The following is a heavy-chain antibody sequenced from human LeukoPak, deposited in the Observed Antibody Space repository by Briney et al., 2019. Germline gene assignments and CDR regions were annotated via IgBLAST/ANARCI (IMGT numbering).Heavy chain of an antibody. CDR3: ARGLYCSGGGCFYYYMDI. Sequence: SETLSLTCAVYGGSFSGYYWSWIRQPPGKGLEWIGEINHSGSTNYNPSLKSRVTISVDTSKNQFSLKLSSVTAADTAVYYCARGLYCSGGGCFYYYMDIWGKGTTVTVSS. V-gene: IGHV4-34*01. J-gene: IGHJ6*03. CDR2: INHSGST. CDR1: GGSFSGYY. D-gene: IGHD2-15*01.